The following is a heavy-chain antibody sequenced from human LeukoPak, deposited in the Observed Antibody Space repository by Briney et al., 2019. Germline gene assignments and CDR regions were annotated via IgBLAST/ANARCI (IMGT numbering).Heavy chain of an antibody. CDR2: VNSDGSTT. D-gene: IGHD6-13*01. V-gene: IGHV3-74*01. J-gene: IGHJ4*02. CDR3: ARGYYSSSRFDS. CDR1: GFPFSNYW. Sequence: GGCLRLSCAASGFPFSNYWMHWVRQAPGKGLVWVSRVNSDGSTTNYADSVKGRFTISRDNAENTLYMRMNSLRPEDTATYYCARGYYSSSRFDSWGQGTLVTVSS.